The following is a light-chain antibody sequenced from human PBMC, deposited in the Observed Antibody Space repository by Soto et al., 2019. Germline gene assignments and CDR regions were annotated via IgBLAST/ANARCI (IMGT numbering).Light chain of an antibody. J-gene: IGKJ4*01. CDR2: DAS. CDR1: ESVGNY. V-gene: IGKV3-11*01. Sequence: EIVLTQSPATLSLSPGERATLSCRASESVGNYLAWYQQKPGQSPRLLIYDASSRATGIPARFSGRGSGTHFTLTIDSLEPEDSAIYYCHQRSNWPAFTFGGGSKVEIK. CDR3: HQRSNWPAFT.